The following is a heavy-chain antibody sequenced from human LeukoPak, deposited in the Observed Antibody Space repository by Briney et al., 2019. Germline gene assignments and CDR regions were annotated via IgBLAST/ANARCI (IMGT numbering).Heavy chain of an antibody. CDR1: GYSFTGYY. CDR2: INPNSGAT. V-gene: IGHV1-2*02. D-gene: IGHD6-19*01. J-gene: IGHJ4*02. Sequence: GASVKVSCKTSGYSFTGYYMHWVRQAPGQGLEWMGWINPNSGATTYAQRFQGRVTMTRDTSISTAYMELSSLRSDDTAVYYCARVVGSGWYVYWSQGTLVTVSS. CDR3: ARVVGSGWYVY.